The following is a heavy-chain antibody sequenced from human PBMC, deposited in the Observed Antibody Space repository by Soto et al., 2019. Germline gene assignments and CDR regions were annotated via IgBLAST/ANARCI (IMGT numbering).Heavy chain of an antibody. D-gene: IGHD6-13*01. V-gene: IGHV1-18*01. CDR1: GYTFTSYG. CDR2: ISAYNGNT. J-gene: IGHJ6*02. CDR3: ARVGGSSSWYSETTYYYGMGV. Sequence: QVQLVQSGAEVKKPGASVKVSCKASGYTFTSYGISWVRQAPGQGLEWMGWISAYNGNTNYAQKLQRRVTITTVPSTSTAYMELSSLRSDDTAVYYCARVGGSSSWYSETTYYYGMGVWGQGTTVTVSS.